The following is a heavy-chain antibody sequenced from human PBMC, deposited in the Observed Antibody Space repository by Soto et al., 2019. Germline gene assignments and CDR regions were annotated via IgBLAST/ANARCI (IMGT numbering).Heavy chain of an antibody. V-gene: IGHV5-51*01. CDR2: IYPGDSDT. D-gene: IGHD3-22*01. J-gene: IGHJ4*02. CDR1: GYSFTSYW. CDR3: ARLLGSSGYDYFDY. Sequence: XDSLTISCKGSGYSFTSYWIGLVRQMPGKGLEWMGIIYPGDSDTRYSPSFQGQVTISADKSISTAYLQWSSLKASDTAMYYCARLLGSSGYDYFDYWGQGTLVTVSS.